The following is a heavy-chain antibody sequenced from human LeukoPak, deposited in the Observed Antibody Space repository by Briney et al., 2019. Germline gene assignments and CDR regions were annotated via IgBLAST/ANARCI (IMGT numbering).Heavy chain of an antibody. Sequence: ASVKVSCKASGYTFTGYYMHWVRQAPGQGLEWMGWINPNNGGTNYAQKFQGSVTMTRDTSISTAYMELSRLRSDDTAVYYCARGSGRGWSKNDYWGQGTLVTVSS. D-gene: IGHD6-19*01. CDR3: ARGSGRGWSKNDY. V-gene: IGHV1-2*02. J-gene: IGHJ4*02. CDR1: GYTFTGYY. CDR2: INPNNGGT.